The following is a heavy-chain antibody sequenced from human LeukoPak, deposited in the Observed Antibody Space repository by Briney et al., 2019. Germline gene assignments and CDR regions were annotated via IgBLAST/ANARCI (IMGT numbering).Heavy chain of an antibody. J-gene: IGHJ6*02. V-gene: IGHV3-23*01. CDR3: LNAGGPYSSYLMDV. D-gene: IGHD6-25*01. CDR2: ISGNGGST. CDR1: GFTFSRYA. Sequence: GGSLRLSCAASGFTFSRYAISWVRQAPGKGLQWVSGISGNGGSTYDASSVKGRFTISRDNSKNTLYLQMNSLRAEDTAVYYCLNAGGPYSSYLMDVWGQGPTVTVSS.